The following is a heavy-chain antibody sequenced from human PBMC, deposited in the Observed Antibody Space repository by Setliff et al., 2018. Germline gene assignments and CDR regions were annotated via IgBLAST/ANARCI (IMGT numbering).Heavy chain of an antibody. J-gene: IGHJ6*03. CDR3: ARDSSGWSGFSRLVGVYYYYMDV. V-gene: IGHV7-4-1*02. D-gene: IGHD6-19*01. CDR1: GYTFTRYA. Sequence: GASVKVSCKASGYTFTRYAMNWVRQAPGQGLEWMGWINTYTGNPTYAQGFTGRFVFSLDTSVSTAYLQISSLKAEDTAVYYCARDSSGWSGFSRLVGVYYYYMDVWGKGTTVTVSS. CDR2: INTYTGNP.